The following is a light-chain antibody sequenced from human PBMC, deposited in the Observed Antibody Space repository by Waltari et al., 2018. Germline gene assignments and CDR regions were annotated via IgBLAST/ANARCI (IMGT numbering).Light chain of an antibody. Sequence: SYELTQPPSVSVSPGQTASITCSGDKLGDKYACWYQQKPGQSPVLVIYQDSKRPSGIPERFSGSNSGNTATLTISGTQAMDEADYYCQAWDNRYVVFGGGTKLTVL. CDR1: KLGDKY. J-gene: IGLJ2*01. V-gene: IGLV3-1*01. CDR3: QAWDNRYVV. CDR2: QDS.